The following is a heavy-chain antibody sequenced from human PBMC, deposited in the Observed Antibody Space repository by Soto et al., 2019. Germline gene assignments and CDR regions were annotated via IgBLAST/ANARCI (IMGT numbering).Heavy chain of an antibody. J-gene: IGHJ4*02. CDR1: GGSISSYC. CDR2: IYYSGST. CDR3: ARFRPYYYDSSGYIEVYYFDY. V-gene: IGHV4-59*01. D-gene: IGHD3-22*01. Sequence: SETLSLTCTVSGGSISSYCWSWIRQPPGKGLEWIGYIYYSGSTNYNPSLKSRVTISVDTSKNQFSLKLSSVTAADTAVYYCARFRPYYYDSSGYIEVYYFDYWGQGTLVTVSS.